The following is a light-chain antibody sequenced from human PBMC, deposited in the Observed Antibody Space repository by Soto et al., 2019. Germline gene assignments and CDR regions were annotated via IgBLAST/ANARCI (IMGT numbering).Light chain of an antibody. CDR2: DAS. V-gene: IGKV1-5*01. CDR3: QQYKSYSWT. CDR1: QSISSW. J-gene: IGKJ1*01. Sequence: DIQMSQSPSTRSASLGDRVTITCRASQSISSWLAWYQQKPGKAPNLLIYDASSLESGVPSRFSGSGSGTEFTLTITSLQPDDFATYYCQQYKSYSWTFGQGTKVDIK.